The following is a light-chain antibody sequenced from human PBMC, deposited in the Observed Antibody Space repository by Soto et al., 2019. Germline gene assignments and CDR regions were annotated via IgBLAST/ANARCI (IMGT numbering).Light chain of an antibody. J-gene: IGKJ1*01. Sequence: EIVLTQSPATQSLSPGERATLSCRASQSVSSSYLAWYQQKPGQAPRLLIYGASSRATGIPDRFSGSGSGTDFTLTISRLEPEDFAVYYCQQYGSSGTFGQGTKVDIK. CDR3: QQYGSSGT. V-gene: IGKV3-20*01. CDR2: GAS. CDR1: QSVSSSY.